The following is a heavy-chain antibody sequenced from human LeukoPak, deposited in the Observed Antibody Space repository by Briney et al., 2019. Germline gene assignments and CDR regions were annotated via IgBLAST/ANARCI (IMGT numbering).Heavy chain of an antibody. D-gene: IGHD2-2*01. J-gene: IGHJ4*02. Sequence: GESLKISFQGSGSSFTTYWIGWVRQMPGKGLEWMGIIYPGDSETRYSPSFQGQVTISADKSISTAYLQWSSLKASDTAMYYCARHSRGLLSKSSSTSYDYWGQGTLVTVSS. V-gene: IGHV5-51*01. CDR3: ARHSRGLLSKSSSTSYDY. CDR1: GSSFTTYW. CDR2: IYPGDSET.